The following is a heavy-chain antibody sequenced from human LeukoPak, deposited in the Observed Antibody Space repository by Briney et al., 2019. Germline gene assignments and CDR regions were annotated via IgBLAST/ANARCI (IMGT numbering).Heavy chain of an antibody. CDR1: GGSISSGSYY. D-gene: IGHD6-13*01. Sequence: SETLSLTCTVSGGSISSGSYYWSWIRQPAGTGLEWIGRIYTSGSTNYNPSLKSRVTISVDTSKNQFSLKLSSVTAADTAVYYCARLVGSSWYHEVLRGRDYWGQGTLVIVSS. J-gene: IGHJ4*02. V-gene: IGHV4-61*02. CDR3: ARLVGSSWYHEVLRGRDY. CDR2: IYTSGST.